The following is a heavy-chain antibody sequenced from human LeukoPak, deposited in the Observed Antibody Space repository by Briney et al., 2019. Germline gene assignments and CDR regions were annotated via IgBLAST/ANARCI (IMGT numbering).Heavy chain of an antibody. V-gene: IGHV3-11*04. CDR1: GFTFSDYY. CDR3: ARDPRFLEWLFPPYYYYMDV. Sequence: GGSLRLSCAASGFTFSDYYMSWIRQAPGKGLEWVSYISSSGSTIYYADSVKGRFTVSRDNAKNSLYLQMNSLRAEDTAVYYCARDPRFLEWLFPPYYYYMDVWGKGTTVTVSS. CDR2: ISSSGSTI. J-gene: IGHJ6*03. D-gene: IGHD3-3*01.